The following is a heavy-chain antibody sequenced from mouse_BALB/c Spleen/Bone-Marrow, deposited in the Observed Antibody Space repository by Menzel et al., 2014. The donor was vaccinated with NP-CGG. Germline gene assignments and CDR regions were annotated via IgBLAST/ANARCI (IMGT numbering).Heavy chain of an antibody. V-gene: IGHV1-14*01. CDR1: GYTFTTYV. CDR2: VNPYNDGT. Sequence: EVQLQESGPELVKPGASVKMSCKASGYTFTTYVMHWVKQRPGQGLEWIGYVNPYNDGTKYNEKFKGKATLTSDRSSSAAYMELSSLTSEDSAVYYCARNYGHWYFDVWGAGTTVTVSS. D-gene: IGHD1-1*02. J-gene: IGHJ1*01. CDR3: ARNYGHWYFDV.